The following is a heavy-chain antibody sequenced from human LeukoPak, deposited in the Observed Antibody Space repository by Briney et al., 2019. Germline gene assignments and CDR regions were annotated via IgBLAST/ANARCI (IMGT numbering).Heavy chain of an antibody. V-gene: IGHV4-61*02. CDR1: GGSISSGSYY. D-gene: IGHD3-10*01. Sequence: SETLSLTCTVSGGSISSGSYYWSWIRQPAGKGLEWIGRIYTSGSTNYNPSLKSRVTMSVDTSKNQFSLKLSSVTAADTAVYYCARAYYYGSGSFAFDIWGQGTMVTVSS. CDR3: ARAYYYGSGSFAFDI. J-gene: IGHJ3*02. CDR2: IYTSGST.